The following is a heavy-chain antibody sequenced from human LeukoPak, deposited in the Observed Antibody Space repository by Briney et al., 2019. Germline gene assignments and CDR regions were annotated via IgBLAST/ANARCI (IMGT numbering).Heavy chain of an antibody. CDR1: GYTFTSYY. D-gene: IGHD4-17*01. CDR2: INPSGGST. CDR3: ARGGRGDYAYNWFDP. Sequence: ASVKVSCKASGYTFTSYYMHWVRQAPGQGLEWMGIINPSGGSTSYAQKFQGRVTITADKSTSTAYMELSSLRSEDTAVYYCARGGRGDYAYNWFDPWGQGTLVTVSS. J-gene: IGHJ5*02. V-gene: IGHV1-46*01.